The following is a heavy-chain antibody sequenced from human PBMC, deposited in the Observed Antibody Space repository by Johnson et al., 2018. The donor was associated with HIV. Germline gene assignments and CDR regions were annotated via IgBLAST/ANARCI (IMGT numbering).Heavy chain of an antibody. J-gene: IGHJ3*01. Sequence: VQLVESGGGLVQPGGSLRLSCAASGFTFSDYWMTWVRQPPGKGLEWVANTKQDGSENYYVDSVKGRFSISRDNVKNSLYLQMNSLRAEDTALYYCARGGLGYQNSHDPFDVWGQGTIVTVSS. CDR1: GFTFSDYW. CDR3: ARGGLGYQNSHDPFDV. D-gene: IGHD3-16*02. CDR2: TKQDGSEN. V-gene: IGHV3-7*05.